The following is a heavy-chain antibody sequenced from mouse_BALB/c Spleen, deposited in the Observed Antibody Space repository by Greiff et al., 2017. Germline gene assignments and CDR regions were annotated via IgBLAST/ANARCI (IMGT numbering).Heavy chain of an antibody. Sequence: DVKLVESGGGLVQPGGSLRLSCATSGFTFTDYYMSWVRQPPGKALEWLGFIRNKANGYTTEYSASVKGRFTISRDNSQSILYLQMNTLRAEDSATYYCARVSDYYAMDYWGQGTSVTVSS. CDR2: IRNKANGYTT. CDR1: GFTFTDYY. J-gene: IGHJ4*01. V-gene: IGHV7-3*02. CDR3: ARVSDYYAMDY.